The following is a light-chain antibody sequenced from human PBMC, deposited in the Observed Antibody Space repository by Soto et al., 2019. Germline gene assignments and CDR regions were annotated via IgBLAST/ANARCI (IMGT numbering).Light chain of an antibody. CDR3: QQYNSYPET. Sequence: DIQMTQSPSTLSASVGDRVTITCRASQSIGSWLAWYQQKPGKAPKLLIYDASSLESGVPSRFSGSGSGTEFTLTISSLQPDDFATYYCQQYNSYPETFGQGTKVEIK. CDR2: DAS. J-gene: IGKJ1*01. V-gene: IGKV1-5*01. CDR1: QSIGSW.